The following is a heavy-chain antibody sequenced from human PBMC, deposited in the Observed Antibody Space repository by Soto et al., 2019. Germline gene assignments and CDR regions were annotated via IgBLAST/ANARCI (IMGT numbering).Heavy chain of an antibody. CDR1: GGSISSFY. CDR3: ARKVDFWSGSYYYYYYMDV. V-gene: IGHV4-59*08. D-gene: IGHD3-3*01. J-gene: IGHJ6*03. CDR2: IYYSGST. Sequence: SETLSLTCTVSGGSISSFYWSWIRQPPGKGLEWIGYIYYSGSTNYNPSLESRVTISVDTSKNQFSLKLSSVTAADTAVHYCARKVDFWSGSYYYYYYMDVWGKGTTVTVS.